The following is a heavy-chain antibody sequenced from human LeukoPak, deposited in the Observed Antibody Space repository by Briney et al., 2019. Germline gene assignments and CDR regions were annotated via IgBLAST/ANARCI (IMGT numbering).Heavy chain of an antibody. CDR3: ARDRRHSSGWYLGGYYYYMDV. CDR2: ISGSGGRT. D-gene: IGHD6-19*01. J-gene: IGHJ6*03. CDR1: GFTFSNYW. V-gene: IGHV3-23*01. Sequence: PGGSLRLSCAASGFTFSNYWMHWVRQAPGKGLEWVSAISGSGGRTYYADSVKGRFTISRDNSKNTLYLQMNSLRAEDTAVYYCARDRRHSSGWYLGGYYYYMDVWGKGTTVTVSS.